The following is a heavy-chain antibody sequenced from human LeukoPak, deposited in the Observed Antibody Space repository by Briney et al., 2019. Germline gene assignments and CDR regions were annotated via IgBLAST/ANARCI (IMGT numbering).Heavy chain of an antibody. CDR1: GGSFSGYY. CDR2: INHSGST. D-gene: IGHD2-2*02. V-gene: IGHV4-34*01. J-gene: IGHJ6*02. Sequence: SETLSLTCAVYGGSFSGYYWSWIRQPPGKGLEWIGEINHSGSTNYNPSLKSRVTISVDTSKNQFSLKLSSVTAADTAVYYCARGSSGYCSSTSCYIGYYYYGMDVWGQGTTVTVSS. CDR3: ARGSSGYCSSTSCYIGYYYYGMDV.